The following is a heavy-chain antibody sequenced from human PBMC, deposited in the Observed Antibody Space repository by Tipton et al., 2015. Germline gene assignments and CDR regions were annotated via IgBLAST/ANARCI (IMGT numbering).Heavy chain of an antibody. CDR2: IYHSGST. Sequence: GLVKPSGTLSLTCAVSDGSISSSNWWSWVRQPPGKGLEWIGEIYHSGSTNYNPSLKSRVTMSVDTSKNQFSLKLTSVNAADTAVYYCARGGNNGFDPWGQGTLVTVSS. J-gene: IGHJ5*02. CDR3: ARGGNNGFDP. V-gene: IGHV4-4*02. CDR1: DGSISSSNW. D-gene: IGHD2-15*01.